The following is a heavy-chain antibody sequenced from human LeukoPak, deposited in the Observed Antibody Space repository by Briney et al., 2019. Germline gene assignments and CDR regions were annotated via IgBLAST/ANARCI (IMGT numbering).Heavy chain of an antibody. CDR2: INWNGGST. J-gene: IGHJ4*02. V-gene: IGHV3-20*04. D-gene: IGHD3-10*01. Sequence: GGSLRLSCAASGFTFDDYGMSWVRQAPGKGLEWVSGINWNGGSTGYADSVKGRFTISRDNAKNSLYLQMNSLRAEDTALYYCARNYYGSGSAEFDYWGQGTLVTVSS. CDR1: GFTFDDYG. CDR3: ARNYYGSGSAEFDY.